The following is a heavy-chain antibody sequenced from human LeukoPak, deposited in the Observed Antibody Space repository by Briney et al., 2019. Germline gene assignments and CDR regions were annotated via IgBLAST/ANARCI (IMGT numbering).Heavy chain of an antibody. J-gene: IGHJ4*02. V-gene: IGHV4-38-2*02. D-gene: IGHD3-3*01. CDR1: GYSISSGYY. CDR2: IYHSGST. CDR3: ARGLTIFGVVTSGYYFDY. Sequence: ASETLSLTCTVSGYSISSGYYWGWIRQPPGKGLEWIGSIYHSGSTYYNPSLKSRVTISVDTSKNQFSLKLSSVTAADTAVYYCARGLTIFGVVTSGYYFDYWGQGTLVTVSS.